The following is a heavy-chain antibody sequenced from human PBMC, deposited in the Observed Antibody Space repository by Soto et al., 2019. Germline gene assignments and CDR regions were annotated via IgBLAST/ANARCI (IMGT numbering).Heavy chain of an antibody. J-gene: IGHJ5*02. CDR2: ISGSSSMI. Sequence: GSLRLSCAASGSTFSRYEMNWVRQAPGKGLEWVSYISGSSSMIYYADSVKGRFTISRDNAKNSLFLQMNSLRAEDTAVYYCENDVWSEYSWCQGTRVTVSP. CDR1: GSTFSRYE. D-gene: IGHD3-3*01. V-gene: IGHV3-48*03. CDR3: ENDVWSEYS.